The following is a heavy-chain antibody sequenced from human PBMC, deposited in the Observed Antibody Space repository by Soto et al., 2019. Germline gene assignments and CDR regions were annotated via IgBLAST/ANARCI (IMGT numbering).Heavy chain of an antibody. CDR2: IKQDGSEK. CDR1: GFSLSSDW. D-gene: IGHD3-9*01. J-gene: IGHJ4*02. Sequence: QPGGSLRLSCAASGFSLSSDWMSWVRQAPGKGLEWVATIKQDGSEKYYVDSVRGRFTVSRDNAKNSLYLEMNSLRAEDTAVYYCARGDYFDRRFDYWGQGTLVTVSS. CDR3: ARGDYFDRRFDY. V-gene: IGHV3-7*03.